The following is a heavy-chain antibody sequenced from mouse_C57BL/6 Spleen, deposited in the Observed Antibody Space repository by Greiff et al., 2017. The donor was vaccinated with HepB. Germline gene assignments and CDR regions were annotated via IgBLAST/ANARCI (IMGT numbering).Heavy chain of an antibody. Sequence: QVQLQQPGAELVMPGASVKLSCKASGYTFTSYWMHWVKQRPGQGLEWIGEIDPSDSYTNYNQKFKGKSTLTVDKSSSTAYMQLSSLTSEDSAVYYCARSWHWYFDVWGTGTTVTVSS. CDR1: GYTFTSYW. J-gene: IGHJ1*03. V-gene: IGHV1-69*01. CDR3: ARSWHWYFDV. CDR2: IDPSDSYT.